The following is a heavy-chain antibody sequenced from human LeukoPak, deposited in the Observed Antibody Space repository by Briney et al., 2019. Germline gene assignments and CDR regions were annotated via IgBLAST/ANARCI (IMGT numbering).Heavy chain of an antibody. CDR2: FDPDDGEA. CDR3: AIDYYASGNYYNGPHN. D-gene: IGHD3-10*01. V-gene: IGHV1-24*01. CDR1: GYTLTELS. Sequence: ASVKVSCKVSGYTLTELSMHWVRQAPGKGLEWMGGFDPDDGEALYAQQFQGRVSMTEDTSAGTVYMELSSLRSEDTAVYYCAIDYYASGNYYNGPHNWGPGTLVTVSS. J-gene: IGHJ4*02.